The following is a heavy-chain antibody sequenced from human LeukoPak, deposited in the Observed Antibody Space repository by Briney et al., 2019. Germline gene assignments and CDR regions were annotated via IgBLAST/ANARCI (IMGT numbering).Heavy chain of an antibody. Sequence: SVKVSCKASGFTFTSSAMQWVRQARGQRLEWIGWIVVGSGNTNYAQKFQERVTITRDMSTSTAYMELSSLRPEDTAVYYCAAEAFYGSGSYQFYWGQGTLVTVSS. CDR3: AAEAFYGSGSYQFY. D-gene: IGHD3-10*01. CDR2: IVVGSGNT. CDR1: GFTFTSSA. V-gene: IGHV1-58*02. J-gene: IGHJ4*02.